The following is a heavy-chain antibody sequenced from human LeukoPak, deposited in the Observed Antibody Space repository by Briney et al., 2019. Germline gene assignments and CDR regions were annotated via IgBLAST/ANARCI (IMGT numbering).Heavy chain of an antibody. Sequence: SETLSLTCTVSGGSISSYYWSWIRQPPGKGLEWIGYIYYSGSTNYNPSLKSPVTISVDTSKNQFSLKLSSVTAADTAVYYCARDGSGSHYYYYYYYMDVWGKGATVTVSS. V-gene: IGHV4-59*01. J-gene: IGHJ6*03. D-gene: IGHD1-26*01. CDR1: GGSISSYY. CDR2: IYYSGST. CDR3: ARDGSGSHYYYYYYYMDV.